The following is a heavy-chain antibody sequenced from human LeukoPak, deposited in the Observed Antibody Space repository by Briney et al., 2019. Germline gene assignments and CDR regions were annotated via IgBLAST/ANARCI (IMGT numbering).Heavy chain of an antibody. J-gene: IGHJ6*03. Sequence: SQTLSLTCTVSGGSISSGDYYWSWIRQPPGKGLEWIGYIYYSGSTNYNPSLKSRVTISVDTSKNQFSLKLSSVTAADTAVYYCARVRSYYYMDVWGKGTTVTVSS. CDR3: ARVRSYYYMDV. CDR2: IYYSGST. D-gene: IGHD2-15*01. CDR1: GGSISSGDYY. V-gene: IGHV4-61*08.